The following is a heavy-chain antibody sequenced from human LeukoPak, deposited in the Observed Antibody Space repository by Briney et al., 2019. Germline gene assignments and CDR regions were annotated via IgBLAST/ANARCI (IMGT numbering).Heavy chain of an antibody. CDR1: GFTFSSYG. J-gene: IGHJ4*02. D-gene: IGHD2-21*01. Sequence: PGGSLRLSCVVSGFTFSSYGMYWVRQAPGKGLEWVSAISGSGGSTYYADSVKGRFTSSRDNSKNTLYLQMNRLRPEDAAVYYCAKAPVTTCRGAYCYPFDYWGQGTLVTVSS. CDR2: ISGSGGST. V-gene: IGHV3-23*01. CDR3: AKAPVTTCRGAYCYPFDY.